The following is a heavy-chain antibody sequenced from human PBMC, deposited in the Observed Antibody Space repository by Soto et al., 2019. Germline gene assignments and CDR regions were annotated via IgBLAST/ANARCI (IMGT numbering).Heavy chain of an antibody. V-gene: IGHV5-51*01. CDR1: GYSFTSYW. D-gene: IGHD2-21*02. CDR2: IYPGDSDT. Sequence: GESLKISCKGSGYSFTSYWIGWVRRMPGKGLEWMGIIYPGDSDTRYSPSVQGQVTISADKSISTAYLQWSSLKASATAMYYCARQGCGGDCYSDYWGQGTLVTVSS. CDR3: ARQGCGGDCYSDY. J-gene: IGHJ4*02.